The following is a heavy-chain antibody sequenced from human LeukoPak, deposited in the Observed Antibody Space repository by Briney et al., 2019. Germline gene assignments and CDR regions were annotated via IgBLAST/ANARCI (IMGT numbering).Heavy chain of an antibody. J-gene: IGHJ4*02. CDR2: INPNSGGT. CDR3: ARNKWYSSSWHRFDY. D-gene: IGHD6-13*01. CDR1: GYTFTGYY. Sequence: ASEKVSCKASGYTFTGYYMHWVRQAPGQGLEWMGWINPNSGGTNYAQKFQDRVTMTRDTSISTAYMELSRLRSDDTAVYYCARNKWYSSSWHRFDYWGQGTLVTVSS. V-gene: IGHV1-2*02.